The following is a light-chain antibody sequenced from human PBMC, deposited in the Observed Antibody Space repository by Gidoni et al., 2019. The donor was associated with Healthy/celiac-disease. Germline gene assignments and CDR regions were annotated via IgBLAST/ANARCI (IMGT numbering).Light chain of an antibody. Sequence: QSALTQPPSASGSPGPSVTISCTGTSSDVGGYNYVPWYQQHPGKAPKLMIYEVSKRPSGVPDRFSGSKSGNTASLTVSGLQAEDEADYYCSSYAGSNIWVFGTGTKVTVL. CDR2: EVS. CDR1: SSDVGGYNY. J-gene: IGLJ1*01. CDR3: SSYAGSNIWV. V-gene: IGLV2-8*01.